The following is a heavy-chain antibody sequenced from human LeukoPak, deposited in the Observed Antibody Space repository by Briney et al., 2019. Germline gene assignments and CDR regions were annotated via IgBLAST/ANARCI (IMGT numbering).Heavy chain of an antibody. J-gene: IGHJ3*02. Sequence: GGSLRLSCAASRFTYAMTWVRQVPWRGLEWVSTISASGGSTYYADSVKGRFTISRDNSRNTLYLQMNSLRAEDTAVYYCARLNDGFDIWGQGTMVTVSS. CDR3: ARLNDGFDI. D-gene: IGHD4/OR15-4a*01. V-gene: IGHV3-23*01. CDR2: ISASGGST. CDR1: RFTYA.